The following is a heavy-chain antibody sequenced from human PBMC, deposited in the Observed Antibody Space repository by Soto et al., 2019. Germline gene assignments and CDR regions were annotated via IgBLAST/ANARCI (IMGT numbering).Heavy chain of an antibody. V-gene: IGHV3-23*01. CDR1: GFTFSIYA. D-gene: IGHD4-17*01. J-gene: IGHJ2*01. CDR3: ARRTVGWYFDL. CDR2: ISGSGGST. Sequence: EVQLLESGGGLVQPGGSLRLSCAASGFTFSIYAMNWVRQAPGKGLEWVSVISGSGGSTYYADSVKGRFTISRDNSKNTLYLQMYNLRAEDTAVYYCARRTVGWYFDLWGRGTLVTVSS.